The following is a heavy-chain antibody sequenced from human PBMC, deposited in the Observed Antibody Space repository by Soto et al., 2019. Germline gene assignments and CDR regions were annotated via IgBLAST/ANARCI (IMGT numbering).Heavy chain of an antibody. Sequence: EVQLVESGGGLIQPGGSLRLSCAASGFTVSSNYMSWVRQAPGKGLEWVSVIYSGGSTYYADSVKGRFTISRDNSKNTLYLQRNSLRAEDTAVYYCARVRVPRWLRPYYYYGMDVWGQGTTVTVSS. CDR3: ARVRVPRWLRPYYYYGMDV. CDR2: IYSGGST. V-gene: IGHV3-53*01. D-gene: IGHD5-12*01. J-gene: IGHJ6*02. CDR1: GFTVSSNY.